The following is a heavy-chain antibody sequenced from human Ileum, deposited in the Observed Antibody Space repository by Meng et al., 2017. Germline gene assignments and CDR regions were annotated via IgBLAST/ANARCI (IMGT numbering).Heavy chain of an antibody. J-gene: IGHJ4*02. CDR1: GRSIWRSDW. Sequence: GQSRVVPSSTLALPGASSGRSIWRSDWWSWVRQPPGKGLEWIAEMNLGGSPNYNPSLKSRVTMSVDKSNDHLSLQLTSVTAADTAVYYCAHIFDSWGQGTLVTVSS. CDR2: MNLGGSP. CDR3: AHIFDS. V-gene: IGHV4-4*02.